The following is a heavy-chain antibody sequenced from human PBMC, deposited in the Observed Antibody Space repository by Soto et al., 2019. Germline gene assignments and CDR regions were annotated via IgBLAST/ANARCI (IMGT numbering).Heavy chain of an antibody. D-gene: IGHD1-26*01. CDR3: GRLXGLATISYYFDY. Sequence: QLQLQESGPGLVKPSETLSLTCTVSGGSVSSSSYYWGWVRQPLGKGLEWIGSVYYSGSTYYNPSXXXXXXXXXXXXXXXXXXXXXXXXXXXXXXYXCGRLXGLATISYYFDYWGQEALVTVSS. J-gene: IGHJ4*02. CDR1: GGSVSSSSYY. V-gene: IGHV4-39*01. CDR2: VYYSGST.